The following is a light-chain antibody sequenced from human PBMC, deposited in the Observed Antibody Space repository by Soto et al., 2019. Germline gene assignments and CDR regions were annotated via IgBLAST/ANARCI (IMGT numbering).Light chain of an antibody. CDR2: GAS. J-gene: IGKJ2*01. V-gene: IGKV3-20*01. CDR1: QSVSSSY. CDR3: QQYGSSPQA. Sequence: EIGLTQSPGTLSLSPGERATLSCRASQSVSSSYLAWYQQKPGQAPRLLIYGASSSATGIPDRFSGSGSGTDFTLTISRLETEDFAVYYCQQYGSSPQAFGQGTTLQIK.